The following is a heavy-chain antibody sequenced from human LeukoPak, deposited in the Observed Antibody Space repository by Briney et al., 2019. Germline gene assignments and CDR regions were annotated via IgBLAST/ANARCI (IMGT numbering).Heavy chain of an antibody. Sequence: PGGSLRLSCVASGFMFSNYWMTWVGQAPGKGLEGVGNINGDGSEEHYVDSLKGRFTISRDNAKKSVYLQMNGLSAEDTAIYYCASEINWGPGAFDVWGQGTMVTVSS. CDR1: GFMFSNYW. CDR2: INGDGSEE. D-gene: IGHD7-27*01. V-gene: IGHV3-7*01. J-gene: IGHJ3*01. CDR3: ASEINWGPGAFDV.